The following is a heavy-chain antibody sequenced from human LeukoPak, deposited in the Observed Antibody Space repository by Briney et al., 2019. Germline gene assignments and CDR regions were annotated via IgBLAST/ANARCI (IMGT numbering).Heavy chain of an antibody. CDR3: ARVNYYDSSGREGAFDI. CDR1: GGSISSYY. CDR2: IYYSGST. D-gene: IGHD3-22*01. V-gene: IGHV4-59*12. Sequence: SEILSLTCTVSGGSISSYYWSWIRQPPGKGLEWIGYIYYSGSTNYNPSLKSRVTMSVDTSKNQFSLKLSSVTAADTAVYYCARVNYYDSSGREGAFDIWGQGTMVTVSS. J-gene: IGHJ3*02.